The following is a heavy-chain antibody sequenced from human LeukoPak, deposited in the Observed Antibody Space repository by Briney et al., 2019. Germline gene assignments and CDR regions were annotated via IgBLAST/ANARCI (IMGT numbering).Heavy chain of an antibody. CDR1: GGSLNGYD. Sequence: SETLSLTCAVDGGSLNGYDWTWIRQPPGKGLEWIGEINHSGKTNYNPSLKSRVTISIDTSKNQFSLKLRSVTAADATVYYCARGKPPLRCWGFRPQRMGVWGQGTTV. CDR3: ARGKPPLRCWGFRPQRMGV. J-gene: IGHJ6*02. V-gene: IGHV4-34*01. D-gene: IGHD7-27*01. CDR2: INHSGKT.